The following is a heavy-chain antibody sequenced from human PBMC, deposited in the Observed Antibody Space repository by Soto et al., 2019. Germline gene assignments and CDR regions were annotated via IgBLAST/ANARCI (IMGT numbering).Heavy chain of an antibody. CDR2: VYHTWTT. CDR1: VGPVSGDDLY. D-gene: IGHD6-13*01. V-gene: IGHV4-39*01. CDR3: ARHPLYSSWLGYLEN. J-gene: IGHJ4*02. Sequence: SETLSLTCVVSVGPVSGDDLYWSWIRHLAGKGLEWIANVYHTWTTYYNPSLKSRVTLSVDTSKNQFSLKFSSVAAADTAVYYCARHPLYSSWLGYLENCGQGTMVTVSS.